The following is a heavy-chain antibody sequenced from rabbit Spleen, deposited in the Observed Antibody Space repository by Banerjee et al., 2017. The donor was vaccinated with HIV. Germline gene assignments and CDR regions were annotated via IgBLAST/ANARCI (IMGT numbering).Heavy chain of an antibody. CDR1: GFDFTSDYM. CDR3: ARHRGGGSAYAFNL. D-gene: IGHD1-1*01. V-gene: IGHV1S45*01. Sequence: QEQVKETGGGLVQPGGSLTLSCEASGFDFTSDYMSWVRQAPGKGLEWIACIYTGGGNHDYANWAKGRFTISKTSSTTVTLQMTSLTAADTATYFCARHRGGGSAYAFNLWGPGTLVTVS. CDR2: IYTGGGNH. J-gene: IGHJ4*01.